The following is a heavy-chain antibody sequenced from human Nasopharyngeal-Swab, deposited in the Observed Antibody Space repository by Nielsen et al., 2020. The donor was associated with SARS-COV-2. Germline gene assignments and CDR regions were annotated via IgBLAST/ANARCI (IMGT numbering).Heavy chain of an antibody. D-gene: IGHD1-26*01. J-gene: IGHJ4*02. CDR3: ARGWWELRYLGDY. Sequence: ASVKVSCKASGYTFTSYDINWVRQATGQGLEWMGWMNPNSGNTGYAQKFQGRVTMTRNTSISTAYMELSSPRSEDTAVYYCARGWWELRYLGDYWGQGTLVTVSS. CDR1: GYTFTSYD. CDR2: MNPNSGNT. V-gene: IGHV1-8*01.